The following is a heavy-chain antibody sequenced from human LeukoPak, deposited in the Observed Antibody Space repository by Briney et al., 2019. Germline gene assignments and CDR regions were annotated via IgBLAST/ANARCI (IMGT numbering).Heavy chain of an antibody. CDR1: GFMFSSNW. D-gene: IGHD5-24*01. Sequence: GGSLRLSCAASGFMFSSNWMSWVRLAPGKGLEWVANIKEDGTETYYVDSVKGRFTISRDSAKNSLYLQMNSLRVEDTAVYYCAKEGRSLQTYWGQGTLVTVSS. CDR3: AKEGRSLQTY. J-gene: IGHJ4*02. CDR2: IKEDGTET. V-gene: IGHV3-7*03.